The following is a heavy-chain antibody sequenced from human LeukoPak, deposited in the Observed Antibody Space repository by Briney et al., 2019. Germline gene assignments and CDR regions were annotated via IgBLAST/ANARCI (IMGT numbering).Heavy chain of an antibody. CDR3: ARGGLRLGELSRAFDI. D-gene: IGHD3-16*02. J-gene: IGHJ3*02. V-gene: IGHV1-18*04. Sequence: ASVKVSCKASGYTFTGYYMHWVRQAPGQGLEWMGWISAYNGNTNYAQKLQGRVTMTADTSTTTAYMELRSLRSDDTAVYYCARGGLRLGELSRAFDIWGQGTMVTVSS. CDR1: GYTFTGYY. CDR2: ISAYNGNT.